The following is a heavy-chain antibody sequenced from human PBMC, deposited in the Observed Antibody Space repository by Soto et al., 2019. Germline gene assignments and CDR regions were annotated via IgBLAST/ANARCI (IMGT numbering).Heavy chain of an antibody. CDR1: GYTFSNYD. CDR2: VNPNNGDT. Sequence: QVQLVQSGAELKKPGASVKVSCKASGYTFSNYDMNWVRQATGQGPEWIGWVNPNNGDTGYAHKFQGRVTPTTDISTTTAYMELTSLRSEDTAIYYCAKVSRKGSAIDFNYWGQGTLITVSS. V-gene: IGHV1-8*01. D-gene: IGHD3-10*01. CDR3: AKVSRKGSAIDFNY. J-gene: IGHJ4*02.